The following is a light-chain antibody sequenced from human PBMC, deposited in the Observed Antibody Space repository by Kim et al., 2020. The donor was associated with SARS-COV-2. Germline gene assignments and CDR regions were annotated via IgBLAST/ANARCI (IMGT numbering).Light chain of an antibody. V-gene: IGLV2-8*01. CDR3: SSYTGSNSLV. Sequence: QSVTISCIGTRSDIGGGHNYVSWYQQHPGKAPKPMIYEVSQRPSGVPDRFSGSKSGNTASLTVSGLQAEDEADYYCSSYTGSNSLVFGGGTQLTVL. CDR1: RSDIGGGHNY. CDR2: EVS. J-gene: IGLJ3*02.